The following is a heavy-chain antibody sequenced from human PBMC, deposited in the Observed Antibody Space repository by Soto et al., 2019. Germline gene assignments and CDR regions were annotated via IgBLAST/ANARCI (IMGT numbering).Heavy chain of an antibody. V-gene: IGHV1-69*01. CDR1: GGTFSSYG. Sequence: QVQLVQSGAEVKKPGSSVKVSCKASGGTFSSYGFSWVRQAPGQGLEWMGGIVPMFGSANYAQKFQGRVTISADESTSTVYMEVTRLRSEDTAVYYCARMGAFDIWGQGTMVSVSS. CDR2: IVPMFGSA. CDR3: ARMGAFDI. J-gene: IGHJ3*02.